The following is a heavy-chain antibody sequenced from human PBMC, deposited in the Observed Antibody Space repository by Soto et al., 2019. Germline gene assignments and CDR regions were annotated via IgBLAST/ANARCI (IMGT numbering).Heavy chain of an antibody. J-gene: IGHJ6*02. CDR2: IKSKTDGGTT. CDR1: GFTFSNAW. V-gene: IGHV3-15*07. CDR3: TPLGLVVPAATTLYYYYGMDV. Sequence: GESLKISCAASGFTFSNAWMNWVRQAPGKGLEWVGRIKSKTDGGTTDYAAPVKGRFTISRDDSKNTLYLQMNSLKTEDTAVYYCTPLGLVVPAATTLYYYYGMDVWGQGTTVTVSS. D-gene: IGHD2-2*01.